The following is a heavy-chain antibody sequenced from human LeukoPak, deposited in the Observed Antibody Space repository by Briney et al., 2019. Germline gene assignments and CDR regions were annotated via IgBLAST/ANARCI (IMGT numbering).Heavy chain of an antibody. CDR2: IYYSGST. D-gene: IGHD6-13*01. J-gene: IGHJ4*02. CDR3: ARTAAEYYFDY. CDR1: GGSISSYY. V-gene: IGHV4-59*12. Sequence: SETLSLTCTVSGGSISSYYWSWIRQPPGKGLEWIGYIYYSGSTNYNPSLKSRVTISADTSKNQFSLKLSSVTAADTAVYYCARTAAEYYFDYWGQGTLVTVSS.